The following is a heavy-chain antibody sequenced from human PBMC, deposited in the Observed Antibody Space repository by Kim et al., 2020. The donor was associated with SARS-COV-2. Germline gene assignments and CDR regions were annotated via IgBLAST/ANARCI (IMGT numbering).Heavy chain of an antibody. V-gene: IGHV1-24*01. CDR2: YDPESADT. D-gene: IGHD3-16*02. J-gene: IGHJ4*02. CDR1: GSPVIRLS. CDR3: AITSGYDYLSGSYRHFDY. Sequence: ASVKVSCTVTGSPVIRLSIHWVRQAPGKGLEWLGGYDPESADTIYAQEFEDRVVMSVTEGTSRDIGTLELSRLRSDDTAIYYCAITSGYDYLSGSYRHFDYWGSGTLLTVTS.